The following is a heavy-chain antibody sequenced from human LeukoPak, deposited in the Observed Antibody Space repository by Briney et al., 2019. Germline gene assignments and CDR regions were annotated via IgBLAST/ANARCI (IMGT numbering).Heavy chain of an antibody. CDR3: AKGGGYDFWSSYYSFWTQGLDY. CDR2: ISYDGSNK. J-gene: IGHJ4*02. Sequence: PGRSLRLSCAASGFTFSSYGMHWVRQAPGRGLEWVAVISYDGSNKYYADSVKGRFTIPRDNSKNTPYLQMNSLRAEDTAVYYCAKGGGYDFWSSYYSFWTQGLDYWGQGTLVTVSS. V-gene: IGHV3-30*18. CDR1: GFTFSSYG. D-gene: IGHD3-3*01.